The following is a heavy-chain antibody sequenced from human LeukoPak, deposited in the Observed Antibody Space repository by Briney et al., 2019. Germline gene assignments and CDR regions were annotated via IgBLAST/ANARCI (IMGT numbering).Heavy chain of an antibody. CDR3: ARDVIEYSSSDDAFDI. V-gene: IGHV3-7*01. CDR2: IKQDGSEK. Sequence: GGSLRLSCAASGFTFSSYWMSWVRQAPGKGLEWVANIKQDGSEKYYVDSVKGRFTISRDNAKNSLYLQMNSLRAEDTAVYYCARDVIEYSSSDDAFDIWGQGTMVTVSS. J-gene: IGHJ3*02. CDR1: GFTFSSYW. D-gene: IGHD6-6*01.